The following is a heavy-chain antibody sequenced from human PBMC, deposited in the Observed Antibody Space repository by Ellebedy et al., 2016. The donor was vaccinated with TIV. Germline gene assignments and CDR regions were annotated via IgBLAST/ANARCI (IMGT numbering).Heavy chain of an antibody. V-gene: IGHV3-23*01. CDR3: AKDYGGHSVYYYGMDV. CDR2: VSGSGGST. D-gene: IGHD4-23*01. Sequence: PGGSLRLSCAASGFNFGGHAMKWVRQAPGKGLEWVSVVSGSGGSTYYAASVKGRFTISRDNSKNTLYLQMNSLRAEDTAAYYCAKDYGGHSVYYYGMDVWGQGTTVTVSS. J-gene: IGHJ6*02. CDR1: GFNFGGHA.